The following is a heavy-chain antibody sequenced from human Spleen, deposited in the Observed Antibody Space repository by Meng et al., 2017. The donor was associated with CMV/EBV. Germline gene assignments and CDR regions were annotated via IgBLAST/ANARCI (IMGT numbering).Heavy chain of an antibody. D-gene: IGHD2-2*01. J-gene: IGHJ5*02. CDR3: ARDRDCSSTSCYRWFDP. Sequence: GESLKISCAASGFTFSDYYMSWIRQAPGKGLEWVSHISSSSSYIHYADSVKGRFTISRDNAKSSLYLQMNCLRAEDTAMYYCARDRDCSSTSCYRWFDPWGQGTLVTVSS. CDR1: GFTFSDYY. V-gene: IGHV3-11*06. CDR2: ISSSSSYI.